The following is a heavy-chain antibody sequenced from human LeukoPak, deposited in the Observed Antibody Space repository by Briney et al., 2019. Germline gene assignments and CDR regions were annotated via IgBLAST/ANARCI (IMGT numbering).Heavy chain of an antibody. Sequence: PGRSLRLSCAASGFTFSSYVMHWVRQAPGKGLEWVANIKQDGSEKYYVDSVKGRFTISRDNAKNSLYLQMNSLRAEDTAVYYCAGDPKTSDAFDIWGQGTMVTVSS. V-gene: IGHV3-7*01. CDR1: GFTFSSYV. CDR2: IKQDGSEK. J-gene: IGHJ3*02. CDR3: AGDPKTSDAFDI.